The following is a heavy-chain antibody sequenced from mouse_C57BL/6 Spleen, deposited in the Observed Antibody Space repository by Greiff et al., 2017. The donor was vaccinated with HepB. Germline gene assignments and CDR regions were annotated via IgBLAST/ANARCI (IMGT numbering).Heavy chain of an antibody. V-gene: IGHV1-52*01. CDR1: GYTFTSYW. Sequence: QVQLKQPGAELVRPGSSVKLSCKASGYTFTSYWMHWVKQRPIQGLEWIGNIDPSDSETHYNQKFKDKATLTVDKSSSTAYMQLSSLTSEDSAVYYCARGGSNYWYFDVWGTGTTVTVSS. CDR2: IDPSDSET. D-gene: IGHD2-5*01. J-gene: IGHJ1*03. CDR3: ARGGSNYWYFDV.